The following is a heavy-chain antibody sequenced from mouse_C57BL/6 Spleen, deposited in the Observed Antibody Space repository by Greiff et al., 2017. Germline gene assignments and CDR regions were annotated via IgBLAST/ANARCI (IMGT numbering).Heavy chain of an antibody. CDR3: ARGEDGSPWFAY. CDR2: LDPSDSYT. J-gene: IGHJ3*01. V-gene: IGHV1-50*01. D-gene: IGHD2-3*01. CDR1: GSTFTSYW. Sequence: VQLQQPGAELVKPGASVKLSCKASGSTFTSYWMQWVKQRPGQGLEWIGELDPSDSYTTYNQKFKGKATLTVDTSSSTAYMQLSSLTSEDSAVYYCARGEDGSPWFAYWGQGTLVTVSA.